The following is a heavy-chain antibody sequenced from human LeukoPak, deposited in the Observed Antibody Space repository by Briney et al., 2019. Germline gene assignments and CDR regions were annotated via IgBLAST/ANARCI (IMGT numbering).Heavy chain of an antibody. J-gene: IGHJ4*02. CDR1: GFTFSSYA. V-gene: IGHV3-30-3*01. Sequence: RRSLRLSCAASGFTFSSYAMHWVRQAPGKGLEWVAVISYDGSNKYYADSVKGRFTISRDNSKNTLYLQMNSLRAEDTAVYYCARDLFGSGVRGDYWGQGTLVTVSS. CDR3: ARDLFGSGVRGDY. D-gene: IGHD3-3*01. CDR2: ISYDGSNK.